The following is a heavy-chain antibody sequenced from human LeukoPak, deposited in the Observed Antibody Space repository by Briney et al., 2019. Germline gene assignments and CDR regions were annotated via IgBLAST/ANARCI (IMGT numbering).Heavy chain of an antibody. Sequence: ASVKVSCKASGYTFTSYGISWVRQAPGQGLEWMGWISAYNGNTNYAQKLQGRVTMTTDTSTSTAYMELRSLRSDDTAVYYRARPTYDFWSGYRPYYFDYWGQGTLVTVSS. D-gene: IGHD3-3*01. V-gene: IGHV1-18*01. CDR3: ARPTYDFWSGYRPYYFDY. J-gene: IGHJ4*02. CDR2: ISAYNGNT. CDR1: GYTFTSYG.